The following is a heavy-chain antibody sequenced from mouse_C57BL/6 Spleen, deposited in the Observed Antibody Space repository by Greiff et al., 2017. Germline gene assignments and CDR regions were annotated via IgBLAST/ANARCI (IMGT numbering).Heavy chain of an antibody. D-gene: IGHD3-2*02. CDR2: INPNNGGT. J-gene: IGHJ3*01. V-gene: IGHV1-26*01. Sequence: EVQLQQSGPELVKPGASVKISCKASGYTFTDYYMNWVKQSHGKSLEWIGDINPNNGGTSYNQKFKGKATLTVDTSSSTAYMELRSLTSEDSAVYYCARWDSSGPAWLAYWGQGTLVTVSA. CDR3: ARWDSSGPAWLAY. CDR1: GYTFTDYY.